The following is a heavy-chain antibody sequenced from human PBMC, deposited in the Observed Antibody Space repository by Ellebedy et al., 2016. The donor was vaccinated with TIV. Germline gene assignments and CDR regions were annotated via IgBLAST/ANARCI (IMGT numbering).Heavy chain of an antibody. D-gene: IGHD3-22*01. CDR1: GFTFEDYA. CDR3: ARDHYYDNSGYHYFDY. V-gene: IGHV3-9*01. Sequence: SLKISXAASGFTFEDYAMHWVRQPPGKGLEWVSIISWNSGAIYYADSVKGRFTISRDNAQKSLFLQMNSLKPEDTALYFCARDHYYDNSGYHYFDYWGQGTLVTVSS. CDR2: ISWNSGAI. J-gene: IGHJ4*02.